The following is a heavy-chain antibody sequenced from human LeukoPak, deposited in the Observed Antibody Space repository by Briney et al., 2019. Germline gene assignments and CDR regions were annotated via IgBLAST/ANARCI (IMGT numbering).Heavy chain of an antibody. V-gene: IGHV4-30-2*01. CDR3: ARVSLMAGRWPLFDL. J-gene: IGHJ2*01. CDR1: GGSISSGGYY. Sequence: SETLSLTCTVSGGSISSGGYYRSWIRQPPGKGLEWIGYIYHSGSTYYNPSLKSRVTISVDRSKNQFSLKLSSVTAADTAVYYCARVSLMAGRWPLFDLWGRGTLVTVSS. CDR2: IYHSGST. D-gene: IGHD5-24*01.